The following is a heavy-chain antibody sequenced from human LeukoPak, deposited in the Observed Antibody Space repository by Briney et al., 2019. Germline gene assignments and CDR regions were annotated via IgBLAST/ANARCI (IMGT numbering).Heavy chain of an antibody. D-gene: IGHD3-9*01. Sequence: GGPLSLSCAASGFTFNIFSMSWVRQAPGKGLEWVSSIISDSAVTHYADSVRGRFTVSRDNAKNSVYLQMTGLKVDDTAIYYCARDPMKYDILTGFYSWGQGVLVTVSS. CDR3: ARDPMKYDILTGFYS. V-gene: IGHV3-21*01. CDR2: IISDSAVT. J-gene: IGHJ4*02. CDR1: GFTFNIFS.